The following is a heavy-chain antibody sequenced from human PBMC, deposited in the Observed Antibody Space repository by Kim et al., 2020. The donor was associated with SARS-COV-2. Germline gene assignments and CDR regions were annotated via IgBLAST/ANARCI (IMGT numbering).Heavy chain of an antibody. CDR2: IYSGGST. Sequence: GGSLRLSCAASGFTVSSNYMSWVRQAPGKGLEWVSVIYSGGSTYYADSVKGRFTISRDNSKNTLYLQMNSLRAEDTAVYYCASGDSSGYYAYYYYGMDVWGQGTTVTVSS. CDR3: ASGDSSGYYAYYYYGMDV. D-gene: IGHD3-22*01. J-gene: IGHJ6*02. CDR1: GFTVSSNY. V-gene: IGHV3-53*01.